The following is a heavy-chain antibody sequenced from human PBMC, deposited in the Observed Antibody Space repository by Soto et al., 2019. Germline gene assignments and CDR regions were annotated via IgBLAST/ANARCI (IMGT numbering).Heavy chain of an antibody. CDR2: LYNTGRT. V-gene: IGHV4-59*01. D-gene: IGHD2-21*02. J-gene: IGHJ6*02. Sequence: SATLSLTCTVSGCSIRRYFWSWIRQPPGKGLEWIGYLYNTGRTIYNPSLKSRVTISVDTSKNQFSLKLNSLTAADTAVYYCARDLWGYCGTDCYPLDVWGQGTTVTVS. CDR3: ARDLWGYCGTDCYPLDV. CDR1: GCSIRRYF.